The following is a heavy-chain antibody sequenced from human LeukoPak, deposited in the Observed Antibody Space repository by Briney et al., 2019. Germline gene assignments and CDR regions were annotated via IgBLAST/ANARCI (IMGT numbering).Heavy chain of an antibody. CDR1: GGTFSSYA. CDR2: IIPILGIA. D-gene: IGHD3-3*01. V-gene: IGHV1-69*04. Sequence: SVKVSCKASGGTFSSYAISWVRQAPGQGLGWMGRIIPILGIANYAQKLQGRVTMTTDTSTSTAYMELRSLRSDDTAVYYCARDGAYYDFWSGVAFDIWGQGTMVTVSS. CDR3: ARDGAYYDFWSGVAFDI. J-gene: IGHJ3*02.